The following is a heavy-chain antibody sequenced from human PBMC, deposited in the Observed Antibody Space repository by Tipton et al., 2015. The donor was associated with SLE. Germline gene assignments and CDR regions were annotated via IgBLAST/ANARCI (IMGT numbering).Heavy chain of an antibody. V-gene: IGHV4-59*01. J-gene: IGHJ4*02. Sequence: TLSLTCTVSGGSISSNYWSWIRQPSGKRLEWIGYVYYSGGTHYTPSLKSRVTISVDTSKEQLSLRLTSVTAAGTGVYYCARGKISWAVFVVRNYFDSWGQGPLVTVSS. CDR1: GGSISSNY. D-gene: IGHD2-21*01. CDR3: ARGKISWAVFVVRNYFDS. CDR2: VYYSGGT.